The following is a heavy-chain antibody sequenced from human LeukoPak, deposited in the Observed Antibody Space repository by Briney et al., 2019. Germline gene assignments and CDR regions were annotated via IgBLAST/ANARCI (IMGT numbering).Heavy chain of an antibody. Sequence: GGSLRLSCEASGFIFSSYWMGWVRRVPGKGLEWVANIHPDGRETCYLDSVKGRFTISRDNAKKSMFLQMKSLRTEDTAVYICVRWEVEAGMDYWGQGTLVTVSS. D-gene: IGHD6-19*01. CDR2: IHPDGRET. CDR3: VRWEVEAGMDY. J-gene: IGHJ4*02. CDR1: GFIFSSYW. V-gene: IGHV3-7*01.